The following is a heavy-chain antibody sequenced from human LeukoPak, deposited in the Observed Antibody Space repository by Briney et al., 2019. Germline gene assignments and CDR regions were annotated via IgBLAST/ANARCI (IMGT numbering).Heavy chain of an antibody. J-gene: IGHJ3*02. CDR1: GGSISSYY. CDR3: ARGKELEQQLTGDAFDI. D-gene: IGHD6-13*01. CDR2: IFYSGST. V-gene: IGHV4-59*01. Sequence: PSETLSLTCTVSGGSISSYYWSWIRQPPGKGLEWIGYIFYSGSTNYNPSLKSRVTISVDTSKNQFSLKLSSVTAADTAVYYCARGKELEQQLTGDAFDIWGQGTMVTVSS.